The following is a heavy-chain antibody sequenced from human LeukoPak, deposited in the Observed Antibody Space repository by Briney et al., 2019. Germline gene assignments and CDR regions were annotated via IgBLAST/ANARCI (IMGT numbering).Heavy chain of an antibody. CDR1: GYTFTSYG. CDR3: ATTYIPYFDWLLDY. Sequence: ASVKVSCKASGYTFTSYGISWVRQAPGQGLEWMGRIIPIFGTANYAQKFQGRVTITTDESTSTAYMELSSLRSEDTAVYYCATTYIPYFDWLLDYWGQGTLVTVSS. D-gene: IGHD3-9*01. V-gene: IGHV1-69*05. CDR2: IIPIFGTA. J-gene: IGHJ4*02.